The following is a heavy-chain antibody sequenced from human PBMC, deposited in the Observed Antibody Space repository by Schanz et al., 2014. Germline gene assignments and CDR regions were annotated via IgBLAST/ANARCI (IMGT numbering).Heavy chain of an antibody. CDR2: MNPNSGDT. CDR1: GYTFTSYS. V-gene: IGHV1-8*02. CDR3: ARGRTFDY. Sequence: QVQLVQSGAEVKKPGASVKVSCKASGYTFTSYSIHWVRQAPGQGLEWMGWMNPNSGDTGYPRKFQDRVTMTRNTSMSTAYIELHILTSEDTAVYYCARGRTFDYWGQGTLVTVSS. J-gene: IGHJ4*02.